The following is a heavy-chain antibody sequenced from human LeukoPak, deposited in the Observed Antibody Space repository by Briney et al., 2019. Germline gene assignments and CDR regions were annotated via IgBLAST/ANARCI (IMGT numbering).Heavy chain of an antibody. Sequence: ASVKVSCKASGYTFTSYYMHWVRQAPGQGLEWMGWISAYNGNTNYAQKLQGRVTMTTDTSTSTAYMELRSLRSDDTAVYYCARGTSSYSDYNTFDYWGQGTLVSVSS. CDR3: ARGTSSYSDYNTFDY. D-gene: IGHD4-11*01. CDR2: ISAYNGNT. CDR1: GYTFTSYY. V-gene: IGHV1-18*04. J-gene: IGHJ4*02.